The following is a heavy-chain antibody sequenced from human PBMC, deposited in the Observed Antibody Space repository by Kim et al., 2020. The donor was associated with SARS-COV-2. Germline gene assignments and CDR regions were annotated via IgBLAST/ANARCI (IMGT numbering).Heavy chain of an antibody. CDR3: AKDPEGPTDY. Sequence: HYANSAKDRFTSPRDSSKNTMYLQMNSMRAEDTAVYYCAKDPEGPTDYWGQGTLVTVSS. J-gene: IGHJ4*02. V-gene: IGHV3-23*01.